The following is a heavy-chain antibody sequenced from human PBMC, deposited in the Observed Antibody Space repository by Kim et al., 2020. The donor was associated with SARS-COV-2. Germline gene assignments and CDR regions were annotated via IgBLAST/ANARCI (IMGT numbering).Heavy chain of an antibody. CDR3: ANSTYPRNADAFDV. J-gene: IGHJ3*01. CDR2: VFSGGAT. CDR1: GIAVSRNY. D-gene: IGHD3-16*01. V-gene: IGHV3-66*01. Sequence: GGSLRLSCLASGIAVSRNYMSWVRQAPGKGLEWVSIVFSGGATYYADSVKGRFTISRDNSKNTLFLQMNSLRDEDTAVYFCANSTYPRNADAFDVWGQGT.